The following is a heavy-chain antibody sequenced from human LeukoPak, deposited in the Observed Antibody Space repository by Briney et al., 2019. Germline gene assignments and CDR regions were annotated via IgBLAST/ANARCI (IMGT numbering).Heavy chain of an antibody. V-gene: IGHV3-7*01. CDR2: IKPDGSEK. CDR1: GFVFSASY. CDR3: VRGGTYWTVS. Sequence: GGSLRLSCAASGFVFSASYMSWVRKAPGKGLEWVATIKPDGSEKHHVDSVSGRFTISRDNTNDSLFLQMNSLRVDDTAVYYCVRGGTYWTVSWGQGTLVNVS. J-gene: IGHJ5*01.